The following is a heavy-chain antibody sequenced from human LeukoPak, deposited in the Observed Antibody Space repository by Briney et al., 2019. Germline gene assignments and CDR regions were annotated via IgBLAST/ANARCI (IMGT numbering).Heavy chain of an antibody. V-gene: IGHV3-23*01. D-gene: IGHD3-10*01. CDR1: GFTFSSYA. CDR2: ISGSGGST. CDR3: AKDISYYGSGSYQGYFDY. Sequence: GGSLRLSCAASGFTFSSYAMSWVRQAPGKGLEWVSAISGSGGSTYYADSVKGRFTISRDNSKNTLYLQMNSLRAEDTALYYCAKDISYYGSGSYQGYFDYWGQGTLVTVSS. J-gene: IGHJ4*02.